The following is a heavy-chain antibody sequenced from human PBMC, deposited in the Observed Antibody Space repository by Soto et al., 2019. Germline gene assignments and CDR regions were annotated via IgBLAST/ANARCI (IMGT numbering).Heavy chain of an antibody. CDR1: VDSISSYY. Sequence: QVQLQESGPGLVKPSETLSLTCTVSVDSISSYYWSWIRQTAGKGLEWIGRIYPSGSANYNPSFKGRGTLSVDNFQNPVSLKLSSCAAAGTAVYQCARDKGRYCPTSSCPKGSYYGVDVWGQGTTVTVSS. V-gene: IGHV4-4*07. CDR2: IYPSGSA. CDR3: ARDKGRYCPTSSCPKGSYYGVDV. J-gene: IGHJ6*02. D-gene: IGHD2-8*01.